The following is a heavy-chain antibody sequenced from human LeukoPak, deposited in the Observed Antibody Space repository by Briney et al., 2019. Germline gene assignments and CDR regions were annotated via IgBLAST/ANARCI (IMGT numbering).Heavy chain of an antibody. CDR1: GFTLSTYT. J-gene: IGHJ4*02. Sequence: TGGSLRLSCAASGFTLSTYTMTWVRQAPGKGLEWISCIIGSGSSTYYADSVKGRFTISRDNFQNTLYLQMNSLRAEDTAVYYCAKGKRLLDYWGQGTLVTVS. V-gene: IGHV3-23*01. CDR3: AKGKRLLDY. D-gene: IGHD6-25*01. CDR2: IIGSGSST.